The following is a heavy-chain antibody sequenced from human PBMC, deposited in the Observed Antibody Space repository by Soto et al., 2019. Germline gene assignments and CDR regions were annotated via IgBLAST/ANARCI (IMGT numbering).Heavy chain of an antibody. CDR2: IKQDGSEK. CDR3: ARDLADFWSGYSNWFDP. V-gene: IGHV3-7*03. Sequence: GGSLRLSCAASGFTFSSYWMSWVRQAPGKGLEWVANIKQDGSEKYYVDSVKGRFTISRDNAKNSLYLQMNSLRSDDTAVYYCARDLADFWSGYSNWFDPWGQGTLVTVSS. J-gene: IGHJ5*02. CDR1: GFTFSSYW. D-gene: IGHD3-3*01.